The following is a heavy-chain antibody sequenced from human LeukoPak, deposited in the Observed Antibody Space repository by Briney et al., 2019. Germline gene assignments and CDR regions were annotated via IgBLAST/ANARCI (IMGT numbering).Heavy chain of an antibody. CDR3: ARDFGYSSSYYFDY. CDR2: ISAYNGNT. CDR1: GYTFTSYG. Sequence: ASVKVSCKASGYTFTSYGISWVRQAPGQGLEWMGWISAYNGNTNYAQKLQCRVTMTTVTSTSTAYMELRSLRSDDTAVYYCARDFGYSSSYYFDYWGQGTLVTVSS. D-gene: IGHD5-18*01. J-gene: IGHJ4*02. V-gene: IGHV1-18*01.